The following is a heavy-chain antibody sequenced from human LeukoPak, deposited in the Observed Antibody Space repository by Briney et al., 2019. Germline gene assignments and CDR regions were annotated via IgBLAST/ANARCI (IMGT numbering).Heavy chain of an antibody. CDR1: GFTFSSFD. V-gene: IGHV3-30*02. J-gene: IGHJ4*02. CDR3: ARRLPDSGSYSPDY. Sequence: PGGSLGLSCAPSGFTFSSFDMHWVRQPPDKGLEWVAFIKFDGSQKYYADSVRGRFTVSRYNSRNMLYLQLDSLRDDDTAVYFCARRLPDSGSYSPDYWGQGTLVTVSS. D-gene: IGHD3-10*01. CDR2: IKFDGSQK.